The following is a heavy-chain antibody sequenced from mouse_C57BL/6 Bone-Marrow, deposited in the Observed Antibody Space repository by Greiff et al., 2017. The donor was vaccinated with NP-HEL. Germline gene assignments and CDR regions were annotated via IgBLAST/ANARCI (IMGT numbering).Heavy chain of an antibody. CDR1: GYSFTGYY. D-gene: IGHD1-1*01. V-gene: IGHV1-42*01. CDR2: INPSTGGT. Sequence: VQLQQSGPELVKPGASVKISCKASGYSFTGYYMNWVKQSPEKSLEWIGEINPSTGGTTYNQKFKAKATLTVDKSSSTAYMQLKSLTSEDSAVYYCARRLLRAWFAYWGQGTLVTVSA. J-gene: IGHJ3*01. CDR3: ARRLLRAWFAY.